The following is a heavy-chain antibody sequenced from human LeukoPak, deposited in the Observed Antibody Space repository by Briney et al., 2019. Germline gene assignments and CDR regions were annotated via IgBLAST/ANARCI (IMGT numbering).Heavy chain of an antibody. Sequence: PGRSLRLSCAASGFTFSSYWMSWVRQAPGKGLEWVANIKQDGSEKYYVDSVKGRFTISRDNAKNSLYLQMNSLRAEDTAVYYCARVGGRYCSGGSCYYYYGMDVWGQGTTVTVSS. D-gene: IGHD2-15*01. CDR1: GFTFSSYW. V-gene: IGHV3-7*01. CDR3: ARVGGRYCSGGSCYYYYGMDV. CDR2: IKQDGSEK. J-gene: IGHJ6*02.